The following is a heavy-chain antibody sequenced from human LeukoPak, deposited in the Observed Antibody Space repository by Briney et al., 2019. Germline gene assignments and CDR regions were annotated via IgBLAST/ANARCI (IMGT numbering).Heavy chain of an antibody. CDR2: ISSSSSYI. D-gene: IGHD3-10*01. J-gene: IGHJ6*02. V-gene: IGHV3-21*01. CDR3: ARALYGSETYDYYYGMDV. CDR1: GFTFGSYS. Sequence: PGGSLRLSCAASGFTFGSYSMNWVRQAPGKGLEWVPSISSSSSYIYYADSVKGRFTISRDNAKNSLYLQMNSLRAEDTAVYYCARALYGSETYDYYYGMDVWGQGTTVTVSS.